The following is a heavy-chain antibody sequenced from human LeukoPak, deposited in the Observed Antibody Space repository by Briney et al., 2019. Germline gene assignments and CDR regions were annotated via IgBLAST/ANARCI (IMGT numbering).Heavy chain of an antibody. Sequence: SETLSLTCTVSGGSISSSSYYWSWIRQPAGKGLEWIGRIYTSGSSNYNPSLKSRVTISVDTSKNQFSLKLSSVTAVDTAVYYCARVVKYSYGLDYWGQGTLVTVSS. D-gene: IGHD5-18*01. CDR1: GGSISSSSYY. V-gene: IGHV4-61*02. CDR3: ARVVKYSYGLDY. CDR2: IYTSGSS. J-gene: IGHJ4*02.